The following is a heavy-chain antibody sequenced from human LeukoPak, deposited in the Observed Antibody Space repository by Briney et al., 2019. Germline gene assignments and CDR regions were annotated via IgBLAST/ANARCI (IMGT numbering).Heavy chain of an antibody. CDR2: IYHSGST. V-gene: IGHV4-4*02. CDR1: GGSISSSNW. Sequence: SGTLSLTCAVSGGSISSSNWWSWVRQPPGKGLEWIGEIYHSGSTNYNPSLKSRVTISVDTSKNQFSLKLSSVTAADTAVYYCARHSSSSSLANWFDPWGQGTLVTVSS. CDR3: ARHSSSSSLANWFDP. J-gene: IGHJ5*02. D-gene: IGHD6-13*01.